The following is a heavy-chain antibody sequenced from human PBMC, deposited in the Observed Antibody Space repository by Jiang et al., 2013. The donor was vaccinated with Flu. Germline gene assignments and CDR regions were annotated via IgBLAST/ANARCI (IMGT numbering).Heavy chain of an antibody. CDR3: TRDKYDGGVSTLDH. CDR2: INTNTGNP. J-gene: IGHJ4*02. D-gene: IGHD2-8*02. Sequence: GASVKVSCKASGYTFTSYAMNWVRQAPGQGLEWMGWINTNTGNPSYAQGFTGRFVFSLDTSVSTAYLQISSLKAEDTAVYYCTRDKYDGGVSTLDHWGQGTLVTVSS. V-gene: IGHV7-4-1*02. CDR1: GYTFTSYA.